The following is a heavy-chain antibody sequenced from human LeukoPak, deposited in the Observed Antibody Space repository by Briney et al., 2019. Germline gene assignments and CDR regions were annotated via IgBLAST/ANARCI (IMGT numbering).Heavy chain of an antibody. V-gene: IGHV3-21*01. CDR3: ARDFQRAASAGKH. D-gene: IGHD6-13*01. Sequence: PGGSLRLSCAASGFTFSNYHMNWVRQTPGKGLEWVSSISTSSDYIYYADSVKGRFTISRDNTKNSLYLQMNSLRAEDTAVYYCARDFQRAASAGKHWGQGTLVTVSS. J-gene: IGHJ4*02. CDR1: GFTFSNYH. CDR2: ISTSSDYI.